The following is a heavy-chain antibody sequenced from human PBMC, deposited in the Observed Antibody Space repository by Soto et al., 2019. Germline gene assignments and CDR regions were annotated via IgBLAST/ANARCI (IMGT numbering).Heavy chain of an antibody. Sequence: QVQLVQSGAEVKKPGSSVKVSCKASGGTFSSYAISWVRQAPGQGLEWMGGIIPIFGTANYAQKFQGRVTITADESTSTAYMERSSLRSEDTAVYYCARVGAYGGNSGLDYWGQGTLVTVSS. CDR1: GGTFSSYA. CDR2: IIPIFGTA. J-gene: IGHJ4*02. V-gene: IGHV1-69*12. CDR3: ARVGAYGGNSGLDY. D-gene: IGHD4-17*01.